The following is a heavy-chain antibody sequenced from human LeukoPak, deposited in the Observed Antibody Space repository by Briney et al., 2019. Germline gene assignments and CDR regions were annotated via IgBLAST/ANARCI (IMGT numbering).Heavy chain of an antibody. CDR2: IYSAGST. CDR1: GVTVSSNY. J-gene: IGHJ6*03. CDR3: ATMAPSAMVRGGQVYYYYYMDV. D-gene: IGHD3-10*01. Sequence: GGSLRLSCAASGVTVSSNYMSWVRQAPGKGLECVSVIYSAGSTYYADSVKGRFTISRDNSKNTLYLQMNSLRADDTAVYYCATMAPSAMVRGGQVYYYYYMDVWGKGTTVTTSS. V-gene: IGHV3-66*01.